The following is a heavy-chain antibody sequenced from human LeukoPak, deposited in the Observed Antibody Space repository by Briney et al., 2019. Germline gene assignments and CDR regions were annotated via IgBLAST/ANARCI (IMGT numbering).Heavy chain of an antibody. J-gene: IGHJ4*02. CDR2: IYYSGST. Sequence: SETLSLTCTVSVGSISSYYWSWIRQPPWKGLEWIGYIYYSGSTNYNPSLKSRVTISVDTSKNQFSLKLSSVTAADTAVYYCAKDLFLGPFGGVIVRYFDYWGQGTLVTVSS. V-gene: IGHV4-59*01. CDR1: VGSISSYY. CDR3: AKDLFLGPFGGVIVRYFDY. D-gene: IGHD3-16*02.